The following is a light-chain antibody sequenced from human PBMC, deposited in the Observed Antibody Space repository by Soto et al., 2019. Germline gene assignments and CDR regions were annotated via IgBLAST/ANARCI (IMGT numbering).Light chain of an antibody. J-gene: IGKJ1*01. CDR3: QQYNIWPWT. CDR1: QSVSSSY. Sequence: IVLTQSPGTLSLSPGERATLSCRASQSVSSSYLAWYQQKPGQAPRLLIYGASTRATGIPARFSGSGSGTELTLTISSLQSEDFAVYYCQQYNIWPWTFGQGTKVDIK. CDR2: GAS. V-gene: IGKV3-15*01.